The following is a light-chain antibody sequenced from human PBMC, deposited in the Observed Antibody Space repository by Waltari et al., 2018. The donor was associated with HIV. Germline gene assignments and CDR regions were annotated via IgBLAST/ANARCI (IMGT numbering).Light chain of an antibody. CDR3: SSWDSTLSAWV. Sequence: QSGLSQPPSVSTTLRQTDILTRDGDYNNAGSTAATWFQQHRGRPPKLLSYMTNGRPSGVSGRFSASRSGDTAYLSISSLESEDEAYYFCSSWDSTLSAWVFGGGTQLTVL. J-gene: IGLJ3*02. CDR1: YNNAGSTA. CDR2: MTN. V-gene: IGLV10-54*01.